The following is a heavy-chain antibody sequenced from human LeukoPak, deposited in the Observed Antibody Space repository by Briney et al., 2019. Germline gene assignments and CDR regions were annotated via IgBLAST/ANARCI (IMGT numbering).Heavy chain of an antibody. CDR1: GFTFSSYG. V-gene: IGHV3-30*02. D-gene: IGHD2-8*01. CDR2: IRYDGSNK. Sequence: PGGSLRLSCAASGFTFSSYGIHWVRQAPGKGLEWVAFIRYDGSNKKYADSVKGRFTISRDNSKNTLYLQMNSLRADDTAVYYCAKDFRWSFDYWGQGTLVTVSS. CDR3: AKDFRWSFDY. J-gene: IGHJ4*02.